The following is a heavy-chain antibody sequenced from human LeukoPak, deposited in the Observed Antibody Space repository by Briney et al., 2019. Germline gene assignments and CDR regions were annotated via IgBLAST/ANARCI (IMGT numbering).Heavy chain of an antibody. J-gene: IGHJ6*03. Sequence: GGSLRLSCAASGFTFSSYSMNWVRQALGKGLEWVSYISSSSSTIYYADSVKGRFTISRDNAKNSLYLQMNSLRAEDTAVYYCARDLEDYDILTGYYYYMDVWGKGTTVTVSS. CDR3: ARDLEDYDILTGYYYYMDV. CDR2: ISSSSSTI. D-gene: IGHD3-9*01. V-gene: IGHV3-48*04. CDR1: GFTFSSYS.